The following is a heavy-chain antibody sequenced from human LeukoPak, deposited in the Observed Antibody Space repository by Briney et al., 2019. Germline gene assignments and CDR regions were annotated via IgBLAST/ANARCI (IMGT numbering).Heavy chain of an antibody. CDR3: AKLGYSSGAYYFDF. CDR1: GYTFTSYD. V-gene: IGHV1-8*01. J-gene: IGHJ4*02. D-gene: IGHD6-19*01. CDR2: MNPNSGNT. Sequence: GASVKVSCKASGYTFTSYDINWVRQATGQGLEWMGWMNPNSGNTGYAQKFQGRVTMTRDTSTSTVYMELSSLRSEDTAVYYCAKLGYSSGAYYFDFWGQGTLVTVSS.